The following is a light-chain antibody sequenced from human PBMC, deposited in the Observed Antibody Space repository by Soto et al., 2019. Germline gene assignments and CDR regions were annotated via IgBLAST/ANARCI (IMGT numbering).Light chain of an antibody. CDR3: QQYGRSAPLP. CDR1: QTPSTSF. CDR2: GSS. Sequence: EIVLTQSPGTLSLSPGERATLSCRASQTPSTSFLAWYQHKPGQAPRLLIYGSSTRATGLPDRFSGSASGTDLTLTISRLEPEDFAVYYCQQYGRSAPLPFGGGTKVENK. J-gene: IGKJ4*01. V-gene: IGKV3-20*01.